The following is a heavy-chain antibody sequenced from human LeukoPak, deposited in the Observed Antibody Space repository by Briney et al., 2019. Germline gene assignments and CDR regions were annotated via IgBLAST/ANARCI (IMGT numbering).Heavy chain of an antibody. CDR2: ISYDGSNK. D-gene: IGHD6-19*01. V-gene: IGHV3-30*18. CDR3: AKDSVVRGIAVAGTGVDY. Sequence: PAGSLRLSCAASGFTFSSYGMHWVRQGPGKGREWGAVISYDGSNKYYEDSAKSRFTISRDNCTNTLYLQMHRLRAEDTAVYYCAKDSVVRGIAVAGTGVDYWGEGTLVTVSS. J-gene: IGHJ4*02. CDR1: GFTFSSYG.